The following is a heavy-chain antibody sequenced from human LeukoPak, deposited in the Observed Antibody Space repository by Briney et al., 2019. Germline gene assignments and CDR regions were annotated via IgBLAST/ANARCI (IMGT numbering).Heavy chain of an antibody. CDR3: ARRRYNWNAIDY. J-gene: IGHJ4*02. D-gene: IGHD1-20*01. V-gene: IGHV3-11*01. CDR1: GFTFSDYY. CDR2: ISSSGNVI. Sequence: GGSLRLSCAASGFTFSDYYMSWIRQAPGKGLEWVSYISSSGNVIYYADSVKGRFTISRDNAKNSLYLQMNSLRAEDTAVYYCARRRYNWNAIDYWGQGTLVTVSS.